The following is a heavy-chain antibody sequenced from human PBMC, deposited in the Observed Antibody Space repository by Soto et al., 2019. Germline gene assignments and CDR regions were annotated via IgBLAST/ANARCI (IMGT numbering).Heavy chain of an antibody. CDR3: AHRRVNKGLDT. V-gene: IGHV2-5*01. J-gene: IGHJ5*02. CDR1: GFSLSTNGVG. Sequence: QITLKESGPPLVKPTQTLTLTCTFSGFSLSTNGVGVGWIRQPPGKALEWLADIHWNDDNHYSPSLKSRLPVTKDASKNQVVLTVLNMDPVDTATYYCAHRRVNKGLDTWGQGTLVAVSS. D-gene: IGHD2-21*01. CDR2: IHWNDDN.